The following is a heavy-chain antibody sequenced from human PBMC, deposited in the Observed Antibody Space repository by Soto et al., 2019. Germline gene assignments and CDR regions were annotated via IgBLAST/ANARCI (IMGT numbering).Heavy chain of an antibody. J-gene: IGHJ6*02. D-gene: IGHD2-15*01. Sequence: GGSLRLSWAASGFTFSDYYMSWIRQAPGKGLEWVSYISSSGSTIYYADSVKGRFTISRDNAKHSLYLQMNSLRAEDTAVYYCARGEVVVAATRPYYYGMDVWGQGTTVTVSS. CDR2: ISSSGSTI. V-gene: IGHV3-11*01. CDR1: GFTFSDYY. CDR3: ARGEVVVAATRPYYYGMDV.